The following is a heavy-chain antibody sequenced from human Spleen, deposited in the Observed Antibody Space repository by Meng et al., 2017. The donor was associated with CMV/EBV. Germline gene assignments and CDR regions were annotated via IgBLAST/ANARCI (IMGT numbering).Heavy chain of an antibody. CDR3: ARDLGPGYNRVYYFDY. CDR2: VIPNNGAT. V-gene: IGHV1-2*02. Sequence: SGYTFIDHYIHWVRQAPGQGLEWMGWVIPNNGATDSAQRFQGRVTMTRDTSISTAYMEVTQLTSDDTAVYYCARDLGPGYNRVYYFDYWGQGTLVTVSS. J-gene: IGHJ4*02. CDR1: GYTFIDHY. D-gene: IGHD5-24*01.